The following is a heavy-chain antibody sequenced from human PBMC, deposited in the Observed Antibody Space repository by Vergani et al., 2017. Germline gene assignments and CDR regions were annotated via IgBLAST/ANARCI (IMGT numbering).Heavy chain of an antibody. D-gene: IGHD6-13*01. CDR3: TRRSSGIAAATN. J-gene: IGHJ4*02. V-gene: IGHV3-73*02. CDR1: GFTFSGSA. Sequence: EVQLVESGGGLVQPGGSLKLSCAASGFTFSGSAMHWVRQASGKGLEWVGRIRSKANSYATAYAASVKDRFTISRDDSKNTAYLQMNSLKTEDTAVYYCTRRSSGIAAATNRGQGTLVTVSS. CDR2: IRSKANSYAT.